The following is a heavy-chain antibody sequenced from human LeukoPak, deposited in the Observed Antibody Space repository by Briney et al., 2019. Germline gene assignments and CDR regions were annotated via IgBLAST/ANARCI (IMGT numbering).Heavy chain of an antibody. CDR1: GFTFSSYS. Sequence: PGGSLRLSCAASGFTFSSYSMNWVRQAPGKGLEWVSSISSSSSYIYYADSVKGRFTISRDNVKNSLYLQMNSLRAEDTAVCYCARGIAVAGSSRRAFDIWGQGTMVTVSS. CDR3: ARGIAVAGSSRRAFDI. D-gene: IGHD6-19*01. J-gene: IGHJ3*02. CDR2: ISSSSSYI. V-gene: IGHV3-21*01.